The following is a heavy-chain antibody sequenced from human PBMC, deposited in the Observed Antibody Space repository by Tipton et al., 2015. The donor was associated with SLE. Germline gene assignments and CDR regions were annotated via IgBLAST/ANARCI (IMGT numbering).Heavy chain of an antibody. CDR1: GFMFSSYA. J-gene: IGHJ3*01. Sequence: SLRLSCAASGFMFSSYAMRWVRQAPGKGLEWVAVISSDGINKYYADSVRGRFTISRDNSQNTLYLQMNSLRAEDTAVYYCVTLMTGAFDVWGQGTMVTVSS. CDR3: VTLMTGAFDV. D-gene: IGHD2-8*01. V-gene: IGHV3-30*03. CDR2: ISSDGINK.